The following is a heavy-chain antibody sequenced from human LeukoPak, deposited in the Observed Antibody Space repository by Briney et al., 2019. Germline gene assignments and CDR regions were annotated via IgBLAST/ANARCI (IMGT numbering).Heavy chain of an antibody. CDR3: ARDTRSYDSSGYYFFDF. J-gene: IGHJ4*02. V-gene: IGHV4-34*11. CDR2: INYSGST. CDR1: GGSFSGYY. Sequence: SETLSLTCAVYGGSFSGYYWNWLRQPPGKGLEWIGYINYSGSTNSNPSLKSRATISMDTSKHHFSLKLSSVTAADTAVYFCARDTRSYDSSGYYFFDFWGQGTLVTVSS. D-gene: IGHD3-22*01.